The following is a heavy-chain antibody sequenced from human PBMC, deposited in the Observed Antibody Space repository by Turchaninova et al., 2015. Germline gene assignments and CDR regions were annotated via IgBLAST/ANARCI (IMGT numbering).Heavy chain of an antibody. CDR3: ARHLDLYSYMDV. Sequence: QVQLQESGPGLVKPSETLSLTCAVSGYSISSGSSWGWLRQPPGKGLGWMARREHCGSTHYSPSPKSRCTRTVEPPMSQCSLKLSSVTAADTAVYYGARHLDLYSYMDVWGKGTTVTVSS. CDR1: GYSISSGSS. V-gene: IGHV4-38-2*01. J-gene: IGHJ6*03. CDR2: REHCGST.